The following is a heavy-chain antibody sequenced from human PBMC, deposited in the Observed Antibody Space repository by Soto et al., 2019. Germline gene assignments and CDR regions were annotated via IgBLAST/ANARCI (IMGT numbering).Heavy chain of an antibody. Sequence: PGGSLRLSCAASGFTFSNAWVNWVRQAPGKGLEWVGRIKSKTDGGTTDYAAPVKGRFTISRDDSKNTLYLQMNSLKTEDTAVYYCTATGDYGIDYYYGMDVWGQGTTVTVSS. D-gene: IGHD4-17*01. CDR3: TATGDYGIDYYYGMDV. CDR2: IKSKTDGGTT. J-gene: IGHJ6*02. V-gene: IGHV3-15*07. CDR1: GFTFSNAW.